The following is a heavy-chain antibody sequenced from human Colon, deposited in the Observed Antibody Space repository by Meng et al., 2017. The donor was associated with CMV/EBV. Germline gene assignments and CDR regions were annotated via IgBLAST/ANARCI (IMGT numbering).Heavy chain of an antibody. CDR1: GFAFRSYA. CDR3: VRDLNNGRYGVKGESY. D-gene: IGHD5/OR15-5a*01. J-gene: IGHJ4*02. CDR2: IGQALDDT. Sequence: GGSLRLACAASGFAFRSYAMSWVRQAPGKGRECVSAIGQALDDTRYAESVRGRFTVRRGNSRNTLYLQMDSLRGEDSAIHYCVRDLNNGRYGVKGESYWGQGTLVTVSS. V-gene: IGHV3-23*01.